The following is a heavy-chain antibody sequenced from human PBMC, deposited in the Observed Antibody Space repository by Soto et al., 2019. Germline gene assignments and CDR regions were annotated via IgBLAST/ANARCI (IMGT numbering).Heavy chain of an antibody. J-gene: IGHJ4*02. D-gene: IGHD2-15*01. CDR3: ATMGTPATGLYYFDF. V-gene: IGHV4-30-4*01. Sequence: QVQLQESGPGLVKPSQTLSLTCTVSGGCISSGNYYWSWIRQPPGKGLEWIGFISYSGSAHYNPSLKSRVNMSVDTSKKQFSLNLSFVTAADTAVYYCATMGTPATGLYYFDFWGQGTLFTVSS. CDR2: ISYSGSA. CDR1: GGCISSGNYY.